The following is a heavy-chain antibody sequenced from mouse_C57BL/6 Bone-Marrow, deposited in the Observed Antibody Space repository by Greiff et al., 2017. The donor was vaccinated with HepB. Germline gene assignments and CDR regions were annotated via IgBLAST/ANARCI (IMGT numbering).Heavy chain of an antibody. V-gene: IGHV1-74*01. CDR3: AVFITTVLATDYAMDY. D-gene: IGHD1-1*01. CDR2: IHPSDSDT. J-gene: IGHJ4*01. Sequence: QVQLQQPGAELVKPGASVKVSCKASGYTFTSYWMHWVKQRPGQGLEWIGRIHPSDSDTNYNQKFKGKATLTVDKSSSTAYMQLSSLTSEDSAVYYCAVFITTVLATDYAMDYWGQGTSVTVSS. CDR1: GYTFTSYW.